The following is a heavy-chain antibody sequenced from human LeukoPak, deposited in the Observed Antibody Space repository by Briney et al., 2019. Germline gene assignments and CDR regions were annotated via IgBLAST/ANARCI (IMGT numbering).Heavy chain of an antibody. CDR2: IYYSGST. J-gene: IGHJ4*02. D-gene: IGHD1-14*01. V-gene: IGHV4-61*01. Sequence: SETLSLTCTVSGGSVSSGSYYWSWIRQPPGKGLEWIGYIYYSGSTNYNPSLKSRVTISVDTSKNQFSLKLSSVTAADTAVYYCARVSGAAGWDYWGQGTLVTVSS. CDR3: ARVSGAAGWDY. CDR1: GGSVSSGSYY.